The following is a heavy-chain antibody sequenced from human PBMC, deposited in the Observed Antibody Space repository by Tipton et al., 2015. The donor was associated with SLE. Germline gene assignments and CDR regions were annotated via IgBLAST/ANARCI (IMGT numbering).Heavy chain of an antibody. D-gene: IGHD6-6*01. CDR2: VSSDGSGT. Sequence: GSLRLSCAASGFTVSSNYMSWVRQAPGKGLVWVSRVSSDGSGTSYADSVKGRFTISRDNAKNTLFLQMNSLRAEDAAAYYCARSSENYGMDVWGQGTTVTVSS. CDR1: GFTVSSNY. V-gene: IGHV3-74*01. J-gene: IGHJ6*02. CDR3: ARSSENYGMDV.